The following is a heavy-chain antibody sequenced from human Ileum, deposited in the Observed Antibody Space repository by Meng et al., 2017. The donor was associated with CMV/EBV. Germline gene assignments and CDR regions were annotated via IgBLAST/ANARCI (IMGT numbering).Heavy chain of an antibody. CDR3: ARGSSSWAFDY. CDR2: VYSSGST. Sequence: HVHRQQPGPGLVKTSETLSPTCTVSVGPLSGYYWSWIRQTATKGLEWIGRVYSSGSTDYNPSLQSRVTMSVDTSKNQFSLKLSSVTAADTAVYYCARGSSSWAFDYWGQGTLVTVSS. CDR1: VGPLSGYY. J-gene: IGHJ4*02. V-gene: IGHV4-4*07. D-gene: IGHD2-2*01.